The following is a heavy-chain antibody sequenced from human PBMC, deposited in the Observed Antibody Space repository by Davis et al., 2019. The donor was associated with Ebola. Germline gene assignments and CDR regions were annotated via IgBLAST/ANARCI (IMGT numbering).Heavy chain of an antibody. J-gene: IGHJ4*02. Sequence: SETLSLTCAVYGGSFSGYYWSWIRQPPGKGLEWIGSIYYSGSTYYNPSLKSRVTISVDTSKNQFSLKLSSVTAADTAVYYCANYGDWDDYWGQGTLVTVSS. V-gene: IGHV4-34*01. CDR2: IYYSGST. CDR3: ANYGDWDDY. CDR1: GGSFSGYY. D-gene: IGHD4-17*01.